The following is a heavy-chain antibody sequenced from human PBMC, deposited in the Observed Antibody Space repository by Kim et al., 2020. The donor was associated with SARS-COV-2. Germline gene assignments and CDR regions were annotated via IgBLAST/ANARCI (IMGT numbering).Heavy chain of an antibody. CDR2: INPDGSET. Sequence: GGSLRLSCAASGFDFSHHWMNWVRQAPGKGLELVANINPDGSETNYVDSVRGRFTISRDNAKNSLYLQMNSLRDVDTAVYYCARSNYIHNWGQGTLVTVSS. V-gene: IGHV3-7*03. CDR3: ARSNYIHN. J-gene: IGHJ4*02. CDR1: GFDFSHHW.